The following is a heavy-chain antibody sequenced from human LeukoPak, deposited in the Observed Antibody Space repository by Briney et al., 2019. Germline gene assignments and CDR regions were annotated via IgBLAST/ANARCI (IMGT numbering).Heavy chain of an antibody. Sequence: ASAKVSCKASGYTFTSYDINWVRQASGQGLEWMGWMNPNSGNTASAQKFQGRVTMTRNTSISTAYMELTGLRSEDTAMYFCARKGLLGSGKPWFDPWGQGTLVTVSS. CDR3: ARKGLLGSGKPWFDP. D-gene: IGHD2-15*01. CDR2: MNPNSGNT. J-gene: IGHJ5*02. CDR1: GYTFTSYD. V-gene: IGHV1-8*01.